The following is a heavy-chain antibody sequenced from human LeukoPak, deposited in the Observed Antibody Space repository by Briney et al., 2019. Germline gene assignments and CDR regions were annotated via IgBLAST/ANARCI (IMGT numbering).Heavy chain of an antibody. J-gene: IGHJ1*01. D-gene: IGHD3-10*01. V-gene: IGHV1-69*01. CDR2: IIPIFGTA. CDR3: AKGPRGRMVRGDPEYFQH. Sequence: SVKVSCKASGGTFSSYAISWVRQAPGQGLEWMGGIIPIFGTANYAQKFQGRVTITADESTSTAYMELSSLRTEDTALYYCAKGPRGRMVRGDPEYFQHWGQGTLVTVSS. CDR1: GGTFSSYA.